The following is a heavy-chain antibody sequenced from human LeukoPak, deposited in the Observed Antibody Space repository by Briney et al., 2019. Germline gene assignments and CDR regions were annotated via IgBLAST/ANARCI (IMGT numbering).Heavy chain of an antibody. D-gene: IGHD1-7*01. CDR2: MNPNSGNT. V-gene: IGHV1-8*01. CDR3: ARRTSRSRNWFDP. J-gene: IGHJ5*02. Sequence: ASVKVSCKASGYTFTGYDINWVRQATGQGLEWMGWMNPNSGNTGYAQKFQGRVTMTRNTSISTAYMELSSLRSEDTAVYYCARRTSRSRNWFDPWGQGTLVTVSS. CDR1: GYTFTGYD.